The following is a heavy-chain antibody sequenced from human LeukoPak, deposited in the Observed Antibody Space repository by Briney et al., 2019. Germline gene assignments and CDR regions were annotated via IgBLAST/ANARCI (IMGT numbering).Heavy chain of an antibody. V-gene: IGHV4-39*01. CDR3: ARIPYCGGDCSVIYYYYYMDV. D-gene: IGHD2-21*02. CDR1: GGSISSSSHY. J-gene: IGHJ6*03. Sequence: SETLSLTCTVSGGSISSSSHYWGWIRQPPGKGLEWIGSIYYSGNTYYNPYLKSRVTISVDTSKNQFSLKLSSVTDADTAVYYCARIPYCGGDCSVIYYYYYMDVWGKGTTVTVSS. CDR2: IYYSGNT.